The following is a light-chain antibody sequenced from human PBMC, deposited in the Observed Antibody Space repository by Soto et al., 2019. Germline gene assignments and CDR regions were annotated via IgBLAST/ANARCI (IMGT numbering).Light chain of an antibody. CDR3: QQAGDSPLT. V-gene: IGKV3-11*01. Sequence: ESLLTPSPSTLSLSPRESEPLSCRASQRVIRYLAWYQQRPGQAPRLLIYDASYRATGIPARFSGSGAGTDFTLTISRLEPEDFAVYYCQQAGDSPLTFGGGTKVDIK. J-gene: IGKJ4*01. CDR2: DAS. CDR1: QRVIRY.